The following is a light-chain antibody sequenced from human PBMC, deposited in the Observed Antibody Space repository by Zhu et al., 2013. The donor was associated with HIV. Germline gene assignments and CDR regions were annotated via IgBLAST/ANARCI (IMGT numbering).Light chain of an antibody. CDR3: QQYGRSPPIT. CDR2: GAS. Sequence: EVLMTQSPATLSVSPGARATLSCRASQGVSSNLAWYQLKPGQAPRLLIYGASTRPTGVPARFSGSGSGTEFTLTISRLEPEDFAVYYCQQYGRSPPITFGPGTKVDIK. V-gene: IGKV3-15*01. J-gene: IGKJ3*01. CDR1: QGVSSN.